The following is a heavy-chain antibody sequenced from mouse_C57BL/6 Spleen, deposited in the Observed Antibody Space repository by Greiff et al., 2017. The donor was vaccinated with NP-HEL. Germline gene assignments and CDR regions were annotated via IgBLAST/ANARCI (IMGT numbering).Heavy chain of an antibody. CDR3: ARGGGSTMVTTGAY. CDR1: GYTFTSYW. CDR2: IDPSDSET. Sequence: QVQLQQPGAELVRPGSSVKLSCKASGYTFTSYWMHWVKQRPIQGLEWIGNIDPSDSETHYNQKFKDKATLTVDKSSSTAYMQLSSLTSEDSAVYYCARGGGSTMVTTGAYWGQGTLVTVSA. J-gene: IGHJ3*01. D-gene: IGHD2-2*01. V-gene: IGHV1-52*01.